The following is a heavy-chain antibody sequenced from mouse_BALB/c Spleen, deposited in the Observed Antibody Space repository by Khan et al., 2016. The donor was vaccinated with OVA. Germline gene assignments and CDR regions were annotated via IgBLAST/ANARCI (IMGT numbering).Heavy chain of an antibody. CDR2: IYPGSDST. V-gene: IGHV1-77*01. D-gene: IGHD4-1*01. Sequence: QVQLQQSGPELVKPGASVKMSCKASGYTFTDYVMNWVKQRNGQGLEWIGQIYPGSDSTYYNEKFKGKATLTADRSSSTAYMQLSNLTSEDSAVDFCARAGWDVFAYWGQGTLVTVSA. CDR1: GYTFTDYV. CDR3: ARAGWDVFAY. J-gene: IGHJ3*01.